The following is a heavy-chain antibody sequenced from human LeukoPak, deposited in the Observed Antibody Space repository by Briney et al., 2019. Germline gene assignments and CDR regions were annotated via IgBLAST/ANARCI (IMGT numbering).Heavy chain of an antibody. V-gene: IGHV3-64*02. D-gene: IGHD6-19*01. J-gene: IGHJ1*01. CDR1: GFTFSNYA. CDR3: ARVDSGSACAS. CDR2: ISTNGGST. Sequence: GGSLRLSCAASGFTFSNYAMHWVRQAPGKGLEYVSGISTNGGSTYYADSVKGRFTISRDNSKNTLYLQMGSLRPEDMAVYYCARVDSGSACASWGQGILVTVSS.